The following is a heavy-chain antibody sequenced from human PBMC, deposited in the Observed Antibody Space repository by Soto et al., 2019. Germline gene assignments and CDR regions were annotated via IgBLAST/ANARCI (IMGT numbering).Heavy chain of an antibody. Sequence: SETLSLTCSVYGGSFSSYYWSWIRQPPGKGLEWIGEINHSGITNYNPSLKSRVTISIDTSKNQFSLKLTSVTAADTAVYYCAGGPPMIQGYWGQGTLVTVSS. D-gene: IGHD3-22*01. J-gene: IGHJ4*02. V-gene: IGHV4-34*01. CDR2: INHSGIT. CDR1: GGSFSSYY. CDR3: AGGPPMIQGY.